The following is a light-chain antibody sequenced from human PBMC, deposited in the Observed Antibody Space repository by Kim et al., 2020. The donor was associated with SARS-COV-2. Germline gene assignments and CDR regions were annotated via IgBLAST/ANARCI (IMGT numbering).Light chain of an antibody. V-gene: IGKV1-5*01. J-gene: IGKJ1*01. CDR3: QQYNSYSWT. Sequence: ASVGDRVTITCRARQTISSCLAWYQQKPGKAPKLLIYDASNLESGAPSRFSGSGSGTEFTLTISSLQPDDFATYYCQQYNSYSWTFGPGTKVDIK. CDR2: DAS. CDR1: QTISSC.